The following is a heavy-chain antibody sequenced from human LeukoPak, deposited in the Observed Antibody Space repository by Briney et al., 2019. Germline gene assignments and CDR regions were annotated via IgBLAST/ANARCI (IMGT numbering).Heavy chain of an antibody. CDR2: ISSRSGNM. CDR1: GFTFSTYS. V-gene: IGHV3-48*01. D-gene: IGHD4-17*01. J-gene: IGHJ3*02. Sequence: PGGSLRLSCAASGFTFSTYSMNWVRQAPGKGLDWVSYISSRSGNMYYADSVKGRFTTSRDNAKNSLYMQMNNLRAEDTAVYYCVRNDGDNAFDIWGRGTKVTVSS. CDR3: VRNDGDNAFDI.